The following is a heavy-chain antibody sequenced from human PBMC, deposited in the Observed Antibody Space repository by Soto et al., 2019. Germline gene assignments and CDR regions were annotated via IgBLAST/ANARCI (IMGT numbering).Heavy chain of an antibody. V-gene: IGHV3-74*01. J-gene: IGHJ6*02. CDR1: GFTFSSYW. CDR2: INSDGSST. D-gene: IGHD3-10*01. Sequence: GGSLRLSCAASGFTFSSYWMHWVRQAPGKGLVWVSRINSDGSSTSYADSVKGRFTISRDNAKNTLYLQMNSLRAEDTAVYYCARVFGGYYGSGSYDYGMDVWGQGTTVTVSS. CDR3: ARVFGGYYGSGSYDYGMDV.